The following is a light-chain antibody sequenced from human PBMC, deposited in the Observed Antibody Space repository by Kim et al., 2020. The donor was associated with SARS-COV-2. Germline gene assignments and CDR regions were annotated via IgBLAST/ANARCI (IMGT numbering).Light chain of an antibody. Sequence: DIQMTQSPSSLSAFVGDRVTITCRASQGINNHLSWFQQKPGTAPKSLIYAASRLQSGVPSKFSGSGSGTDFTLTISSLQPEDFATYYCLQYATYPWAFGQGTKVDIK. CDR1: QGINNH. J-gene: IGKJ1*01. CDR2: AAS. CDR3: LQYATYPWA. V-gene: IGKV1-16*02.